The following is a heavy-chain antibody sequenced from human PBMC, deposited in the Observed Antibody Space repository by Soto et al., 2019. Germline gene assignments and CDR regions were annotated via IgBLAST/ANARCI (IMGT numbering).Heavy chain of an antibody. CDR1: GGSFSGYY. D-gene: IGHD5-12*01. J-gene: IGHJ6*02. Sequence: PSEILSLTCAVYGGSFSGYYWSWIRQPPGKGLEWIGEINHSGSTNYNPSLKSRVTISVDTSKNQFSLKLSSVTAADTAVYYCARGLRVATTWGYYYYYGMDVWGQGTTVTVSS. CDR3: ARGLRVATTWGYYYYYGMDV. CDR2: INHSGST. V-gene: IGHV4-34*01.